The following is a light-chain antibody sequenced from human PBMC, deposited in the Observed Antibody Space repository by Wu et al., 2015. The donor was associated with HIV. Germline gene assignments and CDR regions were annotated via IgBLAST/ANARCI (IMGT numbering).Light chain of an antibody. CDR2: GVS. V-gene: IGKV3-20*01. Sequence: EIVLTQSPGTLSLSPGERATLSCRASQSVSSNYLAWYQQKPGQSPRLLIYGVSVRATGISDRFSGSGSGTDFTLSISRLEPEDFAVYYCQQYGSSPTVTFGGGTKVEIK. CDR1: QSVSSNY. J-gene: IGKJ4*01. CDR3: QQYGSSPTVT.